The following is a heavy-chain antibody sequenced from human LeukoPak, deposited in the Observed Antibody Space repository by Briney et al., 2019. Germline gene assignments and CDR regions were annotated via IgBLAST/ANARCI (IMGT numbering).Heavy chain of an antibody. J-gene: IGHJ4*02. Sequence: ASVKVSCKASGYTFPSYFMHWVRQAPGQGLEWMGIINPTGGSTTYAQKFQGRVTMTRDTSTSTVYMELSSLRSDDTAVYYCARMFGPDAGFDYWGQGTLVPVSS. CDR1: GYTFPSYF. CDR2: INPTGGST. D-gene: IGHD3-16*01. CDR3: ARMFGPDAGFDY. V-gene: IGHV1-46*01.